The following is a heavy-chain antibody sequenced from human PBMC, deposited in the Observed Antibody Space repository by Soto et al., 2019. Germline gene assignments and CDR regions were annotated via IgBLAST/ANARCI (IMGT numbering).Heavy chain of an antibody. Sequence: ETLSLTCTVSGASVSSYYWSWIRQPPGKGLEWLGYILYTGNTNYNPSLKSRVTMSVDTSKNQVSLKLSAVTAADTAVYFCARAAYGSGSYYAPYYYYAMDVWGQGTTVTVSS. V-gene: IGHV4-59*02. CDR2: ILYTGNT. D-gene: IGHD3-10*01. J-gene: IGHJ6*02. CDR3: ARAAYGSGSYYAPYYYYAMDV. CDR1: GASVSSYY.